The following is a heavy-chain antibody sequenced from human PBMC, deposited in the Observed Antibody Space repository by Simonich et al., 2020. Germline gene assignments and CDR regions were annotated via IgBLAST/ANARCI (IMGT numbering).Heavy chain of an antibody. D-gene: IGHD3-16*01. CDR3: ARRGDGHAFDI. CDR1: GGSISSYY. J-gene: IGHJ3*02. CDR2: IHYSGST. V-gene: IGHV4-59*12. Sequence: QVQLQESGPGLVKPSETLSLTCTVSGGSISSYYWSWIRQPPGKGLEWIGYIHYSGSTNSTPALKSRVTISVDTSKNQFSLKLSSVTAADTAVYYCARRGDGHAFDIWGQGTMVTVSS.